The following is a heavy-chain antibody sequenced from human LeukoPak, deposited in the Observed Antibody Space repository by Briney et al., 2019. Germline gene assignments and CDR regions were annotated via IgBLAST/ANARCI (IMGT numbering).Heavy chain of an antibody. J-gene: IGHJ3*02. D-gene: IGHD1-1*01. CDR3: AFTSGGGKSDVFDI. CDR2: TRYDGSNK. V-gene: IGHV3-30*02. Sequence: PGGSLRLSCAASGFTFSNYGMHWVRQASGKGLEWVAFTRYDGSNKYHADSVKGRFTISRDNSKNTLYLQMESLRAEDTAVYYCAFTSGGGKSDVFDIWGQGTMVTVSS. CDR1: GFTFSNYG.